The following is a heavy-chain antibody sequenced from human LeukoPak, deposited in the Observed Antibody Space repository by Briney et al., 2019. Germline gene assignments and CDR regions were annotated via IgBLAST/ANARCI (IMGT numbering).Heavy chain of an antibody. Sequence: SETLSLTCTVSGGSISRNHWSWVRQPPGKGLEWIAFYYYSGSTSYNPSLQSRVTMSVDTSKSHLSLKLTSVTAADTAVYYCARDSGNYRLDYWGQGTLVIVSS. CDR1: GGSISRNH. D-gene: IGHD1-26*01. V-gene: IGHV4-59*01. J-gene: IGHJ4*02. CDR2: YYYSGST. CDR3: ARDSGNYRLDY.